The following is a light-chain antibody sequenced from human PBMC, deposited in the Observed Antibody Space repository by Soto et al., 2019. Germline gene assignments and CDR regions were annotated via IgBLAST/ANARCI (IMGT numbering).Light chain of an antibody. CDR1: QDIRSA. CDR3: LLDFSYFWA. CDR2: AAS. J-gene: IGKJ1*01. V-gene: IGKV1-6*01. Sequence: IQLTQSPSSLSASVGDRVTITCRASQDIRSALGWYQQKPGKVPKLLIYAASTLQSGDPSRFSGSRSGPDFTLTISSLQPEDFATYYCLLDFSYFWAFGQGTKVEIK.